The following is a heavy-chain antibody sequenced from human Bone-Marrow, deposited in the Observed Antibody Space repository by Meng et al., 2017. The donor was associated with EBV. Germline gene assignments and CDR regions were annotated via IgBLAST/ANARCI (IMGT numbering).Heavy chain of an antibody. CDR1: GGTFRSYA. J-gene: IGHJ5*02. D-gene: IGHD3-10*01. Sequence: QVQLVQAVAEVKKPGSAVEVSCKASGGTFRSYAISWGRQAPGQGLEWMGGIIPIFGTANYAQKFQGRVTITADESTSTAYMELSSLRSEDTAVYYCARGAKGVINNWFDPWGQGTLVTVSS. V-gene: IGHV1-69*01. CDR2: IIPIFGTA. CDR3: ARGAKGVINNWFDP.